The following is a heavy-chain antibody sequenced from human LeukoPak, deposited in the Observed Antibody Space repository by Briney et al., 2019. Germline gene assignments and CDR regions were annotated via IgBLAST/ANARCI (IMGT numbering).Heavy chain of an antibody. CDR1: GGSISSGGYY. Sequence: SETLSLTCTVSGGSISSGGYYWSWIRQHPGKGLEWIGYIYYSGSTYYNPSLQSPVTISVDTSKNQFSLKLSSVTATDTAVYYCARSVLRYFDWLVEFDYWGQGTLVTVSS. V-gene: IGHV4-31*01. J-gene: IGHJ4*02. CDR3: ARSVLRYFDWLVEFDY. D-gene: IGHD3-9*01. CDR2: IYYSGST.